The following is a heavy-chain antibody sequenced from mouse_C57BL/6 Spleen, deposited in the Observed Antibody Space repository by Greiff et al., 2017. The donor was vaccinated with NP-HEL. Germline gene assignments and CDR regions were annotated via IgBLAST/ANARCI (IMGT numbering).Heavy chain of an antibody. CDR1: GYTFTDYN. CDR3: ARGGNYYGSSYKGFAY. V-gene: IGHV1-22*01. D-gene: IGHD1-1*01. CDR2: INPNNGGT. J-gene: IGHJ3*01. Sequence: EVKLMESGPELVKPGASVKMSCKASGYTFTDYNMHWVKQSHGKSLEWIGYINPNNGGTSYNQKFKGKATLTVNKSSSTAYMELRSLTSEDSAVYYCARGGNYYGSSYKGFAYWGQGTLVTVSA.